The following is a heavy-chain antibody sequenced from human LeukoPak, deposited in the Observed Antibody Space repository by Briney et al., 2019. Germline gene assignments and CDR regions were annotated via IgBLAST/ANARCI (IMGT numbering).Heavy chain of an antibody. Sequence: ASVKVSCKASGYTFTSYGISWVRQAPGQGLEWMGWISAYNGNTNYAQKLQGRVTMTRNTSINTAYMELSSLKSEDTVVYYCARGRRYSGYDAFGYWGQGTLVTVSS. J-gene: IGHJ4*02. D-gene: IGHD5-12*01. V-gene: IGHV1-18*01. CDR1: GYTFTSYG. CDR3: ARGRRYSGYDAFGY. CDR2: ISAYNGNT.